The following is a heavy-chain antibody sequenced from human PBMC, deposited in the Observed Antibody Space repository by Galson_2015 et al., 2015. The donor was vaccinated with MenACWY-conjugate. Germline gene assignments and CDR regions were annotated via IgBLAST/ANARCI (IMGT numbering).Heavy chain of an antibody. CDR2: ISGGGETT. Sequence: SLRLSCAASGFTFNSYAMNWVRQAPGKGLEWVAAISGGGETTFYADSVEGRFTISRVNSKNTLYLQVNSLRAEDTAVYYCAKDRIGYRQSADYWGQGTLVTVSS. CDR1: GFTFNSYA. V-gene: IGHV3-23*01. CDR3: AKDRIGYRQSADY. J-gene: IGHJ4*02. D-gene: IGHD3-22*01.